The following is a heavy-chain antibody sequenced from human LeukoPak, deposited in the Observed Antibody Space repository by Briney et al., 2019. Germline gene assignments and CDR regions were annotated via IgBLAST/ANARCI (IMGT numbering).Heavy chain of an antibody. J-gene: IGHJ4*02. Sequence: GRSLRLSCAASGFTFDDYAMHWVRQAPGKGLEWVSGISWNSGSIGCAASVRGRFTISRDNAKNSLYLQMNSLGAEDMALYYCAKSYGDYALDYWGQGTLVTVSS. CDR1: GFTFDDYA. V-gene: IGHV3-9*03. D-gene: IGHD4-17*01. CDR3: AKSYGDYALDY. CDR2: ISWNSGSI.